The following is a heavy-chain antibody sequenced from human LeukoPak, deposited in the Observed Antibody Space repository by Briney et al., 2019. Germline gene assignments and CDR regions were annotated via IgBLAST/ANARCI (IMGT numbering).Heavy chain of an antibody. D-gene: IGHD1-26*01. Sequence: PGGSLRLSCEGSGFIFSECAIHWVRQASGKGLEWVGRIDTRGKGSATAYAASVRGRFTLSRDDSKSTAYLQMSSLKTEDTAAYFCTRDGGSWSHLDYWGQGVLSPSPQ. CDR2: IDTRGKGSAT. V-gene: IGHV3-73*01. J-gene: IGHJ4*02. CDR3: TRDGGSWSHLDY. CDR1: GFIFSECA.